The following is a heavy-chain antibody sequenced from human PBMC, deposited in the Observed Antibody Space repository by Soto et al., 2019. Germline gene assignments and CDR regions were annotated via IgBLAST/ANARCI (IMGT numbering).Heavy chain of an antibody. J-gene: IGHJ1*01. V-gene: IGHV3-23*01. CDR1: GFTFSSYA. Sequence: EVQLLESGGGLVQPEGSLRLSCEASGFTFSSYAMSWVRQAPGKGLEWVSGISGGGSTTYYADSVKGRFTISRDKSKNTMYLQVNSLRAEDTAVYYCARDQAAGGTISRYFQDWGQGTLVTVSS. CDR2: ISGGGSTT. CDR3: ARDQAAGGTISRYFQD. D-gene: IGHD6-13*01.